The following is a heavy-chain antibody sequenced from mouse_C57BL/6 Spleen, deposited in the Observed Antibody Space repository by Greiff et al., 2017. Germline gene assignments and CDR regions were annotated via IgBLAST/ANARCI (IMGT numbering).Heavy chain of an antibody. CDR2: IDPSDSYT. Sequence: QVQLQQPGAELVMPGASVKLSCKASGYTFTSYWMHWVKQRPGQGLEWIGEIDPSDSYTNYNQKFKGKSTLTVDKSSSTAYMQLSSLTSEDSAVYYCARFPVVATRGYFDYWGQGTTLTVSS. CDR3: ARFPVVATRGYFDY. J-gene: IGHJ2*01. CDR1: GYTFTSYW. V-gene: IGHV1-69*01. D-gene: IGHD1-1*01.